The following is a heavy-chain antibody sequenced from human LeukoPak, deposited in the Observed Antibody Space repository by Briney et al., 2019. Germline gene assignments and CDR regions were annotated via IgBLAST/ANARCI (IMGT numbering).Heavy chain of an antibody. CDR3: AKGGDISAAGTTTHFDY. D-gene: IGHD6-13*01. Sequence: ASVKVSCKASGYTFTSYGISWVRQAPGQGLEWMGWISAYNGNTNYAQKLQGRVTMTTDTSTSTAYMELRSLRSDDTAVYYCAKGGDISAAGTTTHFDYWGQGTLVTVSS. CDR2: ISAYNGNT. V-gene: IGHV1-18*01. J-gene: IGHJ4*02. CDR1: GYTFTSYG.